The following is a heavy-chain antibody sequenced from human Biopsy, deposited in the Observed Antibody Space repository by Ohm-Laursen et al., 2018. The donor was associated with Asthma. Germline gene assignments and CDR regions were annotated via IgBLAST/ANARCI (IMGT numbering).Heavy chain of an antibody. J-gene: IGHJ6*02. CDR1: GFAFRDFN. D-gene: IGHD2-15*01. CDR3: ARGGGAMDV. CDR2: IKLDGGVT. V-gene: IGHV3-7*05. Sequence: SLRLSCAASGFAFRDFNINWVRQAAGKGLEWVANIKLDGGVTKYVDSVRGRFTISRDNAKNSLYLQMDSLRAEDTALYYCARGGGAMDVWGQGTTVTVSS.